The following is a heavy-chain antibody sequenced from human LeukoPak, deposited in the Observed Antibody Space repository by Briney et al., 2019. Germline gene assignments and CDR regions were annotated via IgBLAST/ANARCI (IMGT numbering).Heavy chain of an antibody. CDR1: GFTFSSYA. CDR3: AKVPTAAGIIDFDY. V-gene: IGHV3-23*01. Sequence: GGSLRLSCAASGFTFSSYAMHWVRQAPGKGLEWVSSILGSSRSTYYADSVKGRFTISRDNSKSVLHLQMNSLRDEDTAVYYCAKVPTAAGIIDFDYWGQGTLVTVSS. J-gene: IGHJ4*02. D-gene: IGHD6-13*01. CDR2: ILGSSRST.